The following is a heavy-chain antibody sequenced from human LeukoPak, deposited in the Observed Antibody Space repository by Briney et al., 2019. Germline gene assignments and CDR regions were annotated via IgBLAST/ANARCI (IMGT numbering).Heavy chain of an antibody. Sequence: ASVKVSCKASGYTFTGYYMHWVRQAPGQGLEWMGWINPNSGGTNYAQKFQGRVTMTRDTSISTAYMELSRLRSDDTAVYYCARVRITMINDAFDIWGQGTIVTVSS. CDR1: GYTFTGYY. J-gene: IGHJ3*02. D-gene: IGHD3-22*01. V-gene: IGHV1-2*02. CDR2: INPNSGGT. CDR3: ARVRITMINDAFDI.